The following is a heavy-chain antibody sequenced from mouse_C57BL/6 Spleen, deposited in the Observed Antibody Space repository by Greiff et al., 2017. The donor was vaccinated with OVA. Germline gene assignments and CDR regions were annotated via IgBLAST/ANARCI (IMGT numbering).Heavy chain of an antibody. CDR3: ARPPTGGKGFAY. D-gene: IGHD4-1*01. J-gene: IGHJ3*01. CDR1: GYTFTSYW. Sequence: VQLQQPGAELVRPGSSVKLSCKASGYTFTSYWMHWVKQRPIQGLEWIGNIDPSDSETHYNQKFKDKATLTVDKSSSTAYMQLSSLTSEDSAVYYCARPPTGGKGFAYWGQGTLVTVSA. CDR2: IDPSDSET. V-gene: IGHV1-52*01.